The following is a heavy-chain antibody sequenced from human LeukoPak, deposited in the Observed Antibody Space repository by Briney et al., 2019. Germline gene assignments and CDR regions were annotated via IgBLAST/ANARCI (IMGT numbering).Heavy chain of an antibody. CDR3: ARWGTYASTSNWFDP. Sequence: PSETLSLTCNVSGDSISKSRHFCAWIRQSPGKGLEWIGYIYNSGSTYYNPSLKSRVTISVDTSKNQFSLSLGSVTAADTAVYYCARWGTYASTSNWFDPWGQGTLVTVSS. CDR1: GDSISKSRHF. D-gene: IGHD2-2*01. V-gene: IGHV4-39*07. CDR2: IYNSGST. J-gene: IGHJ5*02.